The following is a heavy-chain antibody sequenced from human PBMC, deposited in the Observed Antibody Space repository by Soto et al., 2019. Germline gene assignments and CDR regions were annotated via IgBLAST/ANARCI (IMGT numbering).Heavy chain of an antibody. D-gene: IGHD3-10*01. V-gene: IGHV3-7*01. CDR2: IKQDGSEK. CDR1: GFTFSSYW. CDR3: ARTLLLWFGELLGPFDY. J-gene: IGHJ4*02. Sequence: GGSLRLSCAASGFTFSSYWMSWVLQAPGKGLEWVANIKQDGSEKYYVDSVKGRFTISRDNAKNSLYLQMNSLRAEDTAVYYCARTLLLWFGELLGPFDYWGQGTLVTVSS.